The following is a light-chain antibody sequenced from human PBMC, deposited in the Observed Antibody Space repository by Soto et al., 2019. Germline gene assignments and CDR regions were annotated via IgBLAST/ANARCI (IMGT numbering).Light chain of an antibody. CDR1: SSDVGAYNYNY. J-gene: IGLJ1*01. CDR2: EVK. Sequence: QSVLTQPPSASGSPGQSVIISCTGTSSDVGAYNYNYVSWYQQHPGKAPKLLIYEVKKRPSGVPDRFSGSKSGNTASLTVSGLQAEDEADYYCSSIGGNEYPYVFGSGTKVTV. V-gene: IGLV2-8*01. CDR3: SSIGGNEYPYV.